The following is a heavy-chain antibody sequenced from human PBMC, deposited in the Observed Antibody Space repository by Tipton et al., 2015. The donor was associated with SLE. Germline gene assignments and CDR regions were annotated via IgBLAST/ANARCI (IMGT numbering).Heavy chain of an antibody. CDR3: ARGVELLPLYMDV. Sequence: QLVQSGAEVKKPGASVKVSCKASGYTFDSYDINWVRQATGQGPEWMGSMNPKSGDTAYAQKFQGRVSMTRDTSMSTAYMELSSLGSADTAVYFCARGVELLPLYMDVWGKGTTVTVSS. D-gene: IGHD3-3*01. CDR2: MNPKSGDT. CDR1: GYTFDSYD. V-gene: IGHV1-8*01. J-gene: IGHJ6*03.